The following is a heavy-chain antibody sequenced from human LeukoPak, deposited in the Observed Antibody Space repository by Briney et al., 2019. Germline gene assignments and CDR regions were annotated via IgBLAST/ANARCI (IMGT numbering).Heavy chain of an antibody. V-gene: IGHV4-59*08. CDR1: GGSISSYY. Sequence: SETLSLTCTVSGGSISSYYWSWIRQPPGKGLEWIGYIYYSGSINYNPSLKSRITISVDTSKNQFPLKLSSVTAADTAVYYCAQHEYSGTYYVDYWGQGTLVTVSS. D-gene: IGHD1-26*01. CDR2: IYYSGSI. CDR3: AQHEYSGTYYVDY. J-gene: IGHJ4*02.